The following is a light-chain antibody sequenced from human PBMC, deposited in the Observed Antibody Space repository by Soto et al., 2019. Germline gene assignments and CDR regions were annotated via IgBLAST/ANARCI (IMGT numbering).Light chain of an antibody. V-gene: IGKV1-9*01. Sequence: DIQLTQSPALLSASVGDRVTITCRASRDIDSYLAWYQLKPGKGPKLLIYDASTLQSGAPSRFSGSGSGTEFTITISSLQPEDFATYYCQQLNIYPQTFGQGTKVEIK. CDR2: DAS. J-gene: IGKJ1*01. CDR1: RDIDSY. CDR3: QQLNIYPQT.